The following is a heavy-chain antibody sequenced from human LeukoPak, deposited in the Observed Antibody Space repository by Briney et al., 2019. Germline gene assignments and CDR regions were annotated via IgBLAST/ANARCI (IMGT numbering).Heavy chain of an antibody. V-gene: IGHV3-23*01. J-gene: IGHJ3*02. CDR1: GVTFSSCV. CDR2: ISGSGGGT. CDR3: VQEGPRGLAFDI. Sequence: GGSLLLSCDASGVTFSSCVMRWVRRAPGKGPEGVSGISGSGGGTYYADSVKGRFAISRDNSKNTLYLQINSLSAEDTAVYYCVQEGPRGLAFDIWGQGTKVTVS.